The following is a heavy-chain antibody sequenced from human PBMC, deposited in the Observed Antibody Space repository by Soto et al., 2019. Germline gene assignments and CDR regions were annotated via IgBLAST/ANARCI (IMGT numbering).Heavy chain of an antibody. D-gene: IGHD6-19*01. CDR2: ISSSGSTI. CDR3: ARSYSSGWFVSSNCGFDL. J-gene: IGHJ5*02. Sequence: GGSLRLSCAASGFTFSNYYMSWIRQAPGKGLEWVSYISSSGSTIYYADSVKGRFTISRDNAKNSLYLQMNSLRAEDTAVYYCARSYSSGWFVSSNCGFDLWGQGTLVTVSS. CDR1: GFTFSNYY. V-gene: IGHV3-11*01.